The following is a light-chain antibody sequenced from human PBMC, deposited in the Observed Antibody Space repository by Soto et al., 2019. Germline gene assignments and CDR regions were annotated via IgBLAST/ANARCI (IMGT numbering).Light chain of an antibody. Sequence: QSVLTQPRSVSGPPGQSVTISCTGTSSDVGGYNYVSWYQQHPGKAPKLMIYDVSKRPSGVPDRFSGSKSGNTASLTISGLQAEDEADYYCCSYAGSYTFGVFGTGTKVTVL. V-gene: IGLV2-11*01. CDR2: DVS. CDR3: CSYAGSYTFGV. CDR1: SSDVGGYNY. J-gene: IGLJ1*01.